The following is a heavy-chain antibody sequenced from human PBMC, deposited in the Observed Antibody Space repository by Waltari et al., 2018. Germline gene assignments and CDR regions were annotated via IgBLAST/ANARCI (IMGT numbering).Heavy chain of an antibody. CDR3: AKFLWFGDGSAIFDS. CDR2: IKNSDCRT. J-gene: IGHJ4*02. D-gene: IGHD3-10*01. CDR1: GFTFSIYG. V-gene: IGHV3-23*01. Sequence: EVQLLESGGGLVQPGGSLRLSCAASGFTFSIYGLSWVRQAPGKGPGWVSNIKNSDCRTFYAESVQGRFTISRDNSEKTLYLQMKSLRAEDTAVYYCAKFLWFGDGSAIFDSWGQGTLVTVSS.